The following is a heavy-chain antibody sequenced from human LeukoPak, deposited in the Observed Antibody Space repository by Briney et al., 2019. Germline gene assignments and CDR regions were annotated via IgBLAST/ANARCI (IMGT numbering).Heavy chain of an antibody. CDR3: ARSERLGELSPLPNY. J-gene: IGHJ4*02. D-gene: IGHD3-16*02. Sequence: ASVKVSCKASGYTFTSYYMHWVRQAPGQGLEWMGIINPSGGSTSYAQKFQGRVTMTRDTSTSTVYMELSSLRSEDTAVYYRARSERLGELSPLPNYWGQGTLVTVSS. CDR2: INPSGGST. CDR1: GYTFTSYY. V-gene: IGHV1-46*01.